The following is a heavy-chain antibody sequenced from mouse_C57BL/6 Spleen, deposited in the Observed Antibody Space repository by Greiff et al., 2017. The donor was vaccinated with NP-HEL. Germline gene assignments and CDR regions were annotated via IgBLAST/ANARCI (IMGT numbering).Heavy chain of an antibody. V-gene: IGHV3-6*01. Sequence: EVQLVESGPGLVKPSQSLSLTCSVTGYSITSGYSWNWIRQFPGNKLEWMGYISYDGSNKYNPSLKNRISITRDTSKNQFFLKLNSVTTEDTATYYCARERDDYYGSSYAMDYWGQGTSVTVSS. CDR2: ISYDGSN. CDR3: ARERDDYYGSSYAMDY. J-gene: IGHJ4*01. D-gene: IGHD1-1*01. CDR1: GYSITSGYS.